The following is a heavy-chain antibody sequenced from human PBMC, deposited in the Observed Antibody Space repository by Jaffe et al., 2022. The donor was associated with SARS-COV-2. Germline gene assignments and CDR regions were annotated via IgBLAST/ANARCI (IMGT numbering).Heavy chain of an antibody. CDR1: GFTFSNAW. J-gene: IGHJ6*02. D-gene: IGHD6-13*01. CDR2: IKSKTDGGTT. V-gene: IGHV3-15*01. Sequence: EVQLVESGGGLVKPGGSLRLSCAASGFTFSNAWMSWVRQAPGKGLEWVGRIKSKTDGGTTDYAAPVKGRFTISRDDSKNTLYLQMNSLKTEDTAVYYCTTDQHSSSWYYYYYYGMDVWGQGTTVTVSS. CDR3: TTDQHSSSWYYYYYYGMDV.